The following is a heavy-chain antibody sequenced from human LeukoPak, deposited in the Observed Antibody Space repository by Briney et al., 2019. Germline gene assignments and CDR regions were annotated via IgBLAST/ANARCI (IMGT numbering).Heavy chain of an antibody. J-gene: IGHJ6*03. CDR1: GGSISSSSYY. CDR3: ARRVWHCSSTSCYTGRYYYYYMDV. CDR2: IYYSGST. D-gene: IGHD2-2*02. V-gene: IGHV4-39*01. Sequence: PSETLSLTCTVSGGSISSSSYYWGWIRQPPGKGLEWIGSIYYSGSTYYNPSLKSRVTISVDTSKNQFSLKLSSVTAADTAMYYCARRVWHCSSTSCYTGRYYYYYMDVWGKGTTVTVSS.